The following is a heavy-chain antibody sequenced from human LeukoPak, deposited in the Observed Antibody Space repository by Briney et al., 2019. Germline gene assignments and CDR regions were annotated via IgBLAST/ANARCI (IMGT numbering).Heavy chain of an antibody. CDR1: GFTFSSYS. CDR3: AKDPSRYFDSSGYYFGDDAFDI. Sequence: GGSLRLSCAASGFTFSSYSMNWVRQAPGKGLEWVSAISDSGGSTYYADSVKGRFTISRDNSKNTLYLQMNSLRVEDTAVYYCAKDPSRYFDSSGYYFGDDAFDIWGQGTMVTVSS. J-gene: IGHJ3*02. CDR2: ISDSGGST. V-gene: IGHV3-23*01. D-gene: IGHD3-22*01.